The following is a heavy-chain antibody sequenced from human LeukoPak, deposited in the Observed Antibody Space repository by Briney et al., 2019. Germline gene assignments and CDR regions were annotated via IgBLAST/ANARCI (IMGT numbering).Heavy chain of an antibody. D-gene: IGHD6-25*01. Sequence: SETLSLTCAVYGGSFSGYYWSWIRQPPGKGLEWIGEINHSGSTNYNPSLKSRVTISVDTSKNQFSLKLSSVTAADTAVYYCARWSAGYSSAPDAFDIWGQGTMVTVSS. J-gene: IGHJ3*02. V-gene: IGHV4-34*01. CDR2: INHSGST. CDR1: GGSFSGYY. CDR3: ARWSAGYSSAPDAFDI.